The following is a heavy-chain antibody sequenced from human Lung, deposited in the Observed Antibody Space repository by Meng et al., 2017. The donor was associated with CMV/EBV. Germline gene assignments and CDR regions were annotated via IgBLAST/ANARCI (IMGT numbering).Heavy chain of an antibody. V-gene: IGHV3-7*01. Sequence: GESLKISCEASGFMFSNNWMSWVRQAPGKGLEWVANINQGGNEKYHVDSVRGRFTISRDNGNKSLSLQMNSLRVEDTALYYCATTSNGFFYSWGPGALVTVSS. CDR1: GFMFSNNW. CDR2: INQGGNEK. J-gene: IGHJ4*02. CDR3: ATTSNGFFYS. D-gene: IGHD2-2*01.